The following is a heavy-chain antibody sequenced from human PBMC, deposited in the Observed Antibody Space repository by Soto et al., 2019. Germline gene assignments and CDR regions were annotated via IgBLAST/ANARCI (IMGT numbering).Heavy chain of an antibody. V-gene: IGHV1-3*01. CDR2: INAGNSNT. D-gene: IGHD1-26*01. CDR1: GFIFSSYV. Sequence: ASVKVSCKAFGFIFSSYVIHWVRQAPGQRLEWMGWINAGNSNTKYSQKFHDRVTVSIDTSASTAYMELSSLRSEDTAVYYCARTSGTYVGTNFDYWGQGTLVTVSS. CDR3: ARTSGTYVGTNFDY. J-gene: IGHJ4*02.